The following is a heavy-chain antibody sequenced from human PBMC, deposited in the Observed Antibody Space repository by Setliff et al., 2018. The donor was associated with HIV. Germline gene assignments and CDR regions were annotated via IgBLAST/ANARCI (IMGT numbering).Heavy chain of an antibody. Sequence: ETLSLTCTVSGGSISSYYWSWIRQPPGKGLEWIGYIYYSGSTNYNPSLKSRITISVDTSKNQFSLKLSSVTAADTAVYYCAREATYYYDGSGYYYFDYWGRGTLVTVSS. CDR1: GGSISSYY. D-gene: IGHD3-22*01. CDR3: AREATYYYDGSGYYYFDY. CDR2: IYYSGST. V-gene: IGHV4-59*01. J-gene: IGHJ4*02.